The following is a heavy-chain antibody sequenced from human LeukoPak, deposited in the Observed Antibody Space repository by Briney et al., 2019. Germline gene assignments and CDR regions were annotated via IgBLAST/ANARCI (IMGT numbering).Heavy chain of an antibody. D-gene: IGHD4-11*01. J-gene: IGHJ5*02. V-gene: IGHV1-18*01. CDR1: GYTFTSYG. CDR2: ISAYNGNT. CDR3: ASLQGIYWFDP. Sequence: ASVKVSCKASGYTFTSYGISWGGQAPGQGLEWMGWISAYNGNTNYAQKPQGRVTMTTDKPTSPTYMELRSLSSDDTDVYYCASLQGIYWFDPWGQGTLVTVSS.